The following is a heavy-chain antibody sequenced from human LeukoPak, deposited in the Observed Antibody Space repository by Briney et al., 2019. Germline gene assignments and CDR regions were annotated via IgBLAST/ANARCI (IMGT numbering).Heavy chain of an antibody. J-gene: IGHJ6*03. CDR3: ARMIYYYYYIDV. V-gene: IGHV3-23*01. CDR2: ITGAGATT. Sequence: GGSLRLSCAASGFTFSSYSMNWVRQAPGRGLEWVSIITGAGATTYYADSVKGRFTISRDNSRNTVYLQMDSLRAEDTAVYYCARMIYYYYYIDVWGKGATVTVSS. CDR1: GFTFSSYS. D-gene: IGHD3-16*01.